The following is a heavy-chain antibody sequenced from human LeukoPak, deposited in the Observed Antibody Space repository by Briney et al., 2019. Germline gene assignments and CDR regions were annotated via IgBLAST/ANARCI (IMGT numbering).Heavy chain of an antibody. CDR3: GRWTPIVDGGYYFDY. D-gene: IGHD3-22*01. Sequence: GASLRLSCAASGYTFSSYEMNWVRQAPGKGLERVSYISSSGSTTYYAETVKGRFTISRDNAKSTLYLEMSSLRAEDTAVYYCGRWTPIVDGGYYFDYWGQGTLVTVSA. V-gene: IGHV3-48*03. J-gene: IGHJ4*02. CDR1: GYTFSSYE. CDR2: ISSSGSTT.